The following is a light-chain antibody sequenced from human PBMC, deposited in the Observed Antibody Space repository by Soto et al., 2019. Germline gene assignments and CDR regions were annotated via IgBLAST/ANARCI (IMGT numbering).Light chain of an antibody. J-gene: IGLJ2*01. CDR2: DVS. CDR3: SSYPSSSPVV. V-gene: IGLV2-14*01. Sequence: QSVLTQPASVSVSPGQSITISCTGTSSDVGGYNYVSWYQQHPGKAPKLMIYDVSNRPSGVSNRFSGSKSGNTASLTISGLQAEDEADYYCSSYPSSSPVVFGGGTKLTV. CDR1: SSDVGGYNY.